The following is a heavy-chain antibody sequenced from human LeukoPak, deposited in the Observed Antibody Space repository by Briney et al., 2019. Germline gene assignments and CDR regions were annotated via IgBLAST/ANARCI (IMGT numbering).Heavy chain of an antibody. Sequence: GGSLRLSCAASGFTFSSYSMNWVRQAPGKGLEWVSSISSSSSYIHYADSVKGRFTISRDNAKNSLYLQMNSLRAEDTAVYYCARDRDIVVVPAAMVDYWGQGTLVTVSS. V-gene: IGHV3-21*01. CDR3: ARDRDIVVVPAAMVDY. CDR1: GFTFSSYS. J-gene: IGHJ4*02. CDR2: ISSSSSYI. D-gene: IGHD2-2*01.